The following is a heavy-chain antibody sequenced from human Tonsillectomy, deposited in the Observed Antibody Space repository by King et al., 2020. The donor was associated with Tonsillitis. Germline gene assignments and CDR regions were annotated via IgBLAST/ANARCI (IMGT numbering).Heavy chain of an antibody. CDR1: QFSLFRAS. Sequence: VQSGMSLRLSCAAYQFSLFRASIHWVRQTPGKGLEWVALMSSDTSKKFYTQSMRGRLSVSRDTSMNTVYLQMGRLRPEDTGIYFCARAKMGISWYFDLWGRGTLVTVSS. V-gene: IGHV3-30*04. CDR2: MSSDTSKK. J-gene: IGHJ2*01. D-gene: IGHD5-24*01. CDR3: ARAKMGISWYFDL.